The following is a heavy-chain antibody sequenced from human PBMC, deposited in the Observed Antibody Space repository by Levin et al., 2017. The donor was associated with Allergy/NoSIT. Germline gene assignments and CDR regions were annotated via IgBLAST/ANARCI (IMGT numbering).Heavy chain of an antibody. Sequence: GGSLRLSCAASGFTFSSYAMSWVRQAPGKGLEWVSAISGSGGSTYYADSVKGRFTISRDSSKNTLYLQMNSLRDEDTAVYYCAKVNGKTTVTTRYFDLWGRGTLVTVSS. V-gene: IGHV3-23*01. CDR1: GFTFSSYA. CDR3: AKVNGKTTVTTRYFDL. J-gene: IGHJ2*01. CDR2: ISGSGGST. D-gene: IGHD4-17*01.